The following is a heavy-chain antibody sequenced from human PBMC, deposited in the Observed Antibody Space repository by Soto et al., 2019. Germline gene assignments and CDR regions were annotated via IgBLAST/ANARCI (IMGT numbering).Heavy chain of an antibody. Sequence: QVQLQESGPGLVKPSPTLSLTCTVSGGSISSGGYYWSWIRQNPGKGLEWIGYIYYSGSTYYNPSVKSRVTIAVDTSKNQFSLKLSSVTAADTAVYYCATYDSSDYYSGSPIGWFDPWGQGTLVTVSP. CDR2: IYYSGST. CDR1: GGSISSGGYY. V-gene: IGHV4-31*03. CDR3: ATYDSSDYYSGSPIGWFDP. J-gene: IGHJ5*02. D-gene: IGHD3-22*01.